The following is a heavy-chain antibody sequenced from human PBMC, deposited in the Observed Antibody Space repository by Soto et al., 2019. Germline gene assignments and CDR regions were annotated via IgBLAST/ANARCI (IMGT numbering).Heavy chain of an antibody. Sequence: GGSLRLSCAASGFTFSSYSMNWVRQAPGKGLEWVSSISSSSSYIYYADSVKGRFTISRDNAKNSLYLQMNSLRAEDTAVYYCARAPPLTDIAAAGQTLYYFDYWGQGTLVTVSS. CDR2: ISSSSSYI. D-gene: IGHD6-13*01. CDR1: GFTFSSYS. J-gene: IGHJ4*02. V-gene: IGHV3-21*01. CDR3: ARAPPLTDIAAAGQTLYYFDY.